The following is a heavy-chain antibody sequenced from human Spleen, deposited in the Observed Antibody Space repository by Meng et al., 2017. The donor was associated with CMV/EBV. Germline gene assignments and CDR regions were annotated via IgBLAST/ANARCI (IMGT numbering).Heavy chain of an antibody. D-gene: IGHD1-1*01. J-gene: IGHJ4*02. V-gene: IGHV1-69*12. Sequence: QVQLVQSWAEVKKPGSSVNVSCKASGGTFSSYGVSWVRQAPGQGLEWVGGIIPLFGTANYAQKFQGRVTIIADEYTNTAYMELRSLRSEDTAVYYCARDLGFSNGYFGSWGQGTLVTVSS. CDR2: IIPLFGTA. CDR1: GGTFSSYG. CDR3: ARDLGFSNGYFGS.